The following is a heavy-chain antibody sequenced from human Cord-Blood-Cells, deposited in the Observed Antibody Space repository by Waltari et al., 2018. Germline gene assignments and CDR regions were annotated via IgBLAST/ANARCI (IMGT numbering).Heavy chain of an antibody. V-gene: IGHV4-38-2*01. Sequence: QVQLQESGTGLVKPSETLSLTCAVSGYSISSGYYWGWIRQPPGKGLEWIGSVYHSGSTYYNPSLKSRVTISVDTSKNQFSLKLSSVTAADTAVYYCARWPNIHSPGYWFDPWGQGTLVTVSS. CDR1: GYSISSGYY. CDR2: VYHSGST. CDR3: ARWPNIHSPGYWFDP. J-gene: IGHJ5*02.